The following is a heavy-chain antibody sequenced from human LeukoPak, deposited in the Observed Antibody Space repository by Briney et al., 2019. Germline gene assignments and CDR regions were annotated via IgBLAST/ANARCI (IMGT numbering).Heavy chain of an antibody. CDR1: GYTFTGYY. V-gene: IGHV1-2*02. CDR3: ARASTMATINSLRY. J-gene: IGHJ4*02. CDR2: INPNSGGT. Sequence: ASVKVSCKASGYTFTGYYMHWVRQAPGQGLEWMGWINPNSGGTNYAQKFHGRVTMTRDTSISTAYMELSRLRSDDTAVYYCARASTMATINSLRYWGQGTLVTVSS. D-gene: IGHD5-24*01.